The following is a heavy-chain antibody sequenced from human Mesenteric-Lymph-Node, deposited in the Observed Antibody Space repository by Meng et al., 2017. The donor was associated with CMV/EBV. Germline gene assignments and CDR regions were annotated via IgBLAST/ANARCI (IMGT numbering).Heavy chain of an antibody. CDR2: ISSSSSYI. D-gene: IGHD3-22*01. CDR1: YW. V-gene: IGHV3-21*01. CDR3: ARERSYYDSSGYYYAGGNWFDP. J-gene: IGHJ5*02. Sequence: YWMHWARQAPGKGMVWVSSISSSSSYIYYADSVKGRFTISRDNAKNSLYLQMNSLRAEDTAVYYCARERSYYDSSGYYYAGGNWFDPWGQGTLVTVSS.